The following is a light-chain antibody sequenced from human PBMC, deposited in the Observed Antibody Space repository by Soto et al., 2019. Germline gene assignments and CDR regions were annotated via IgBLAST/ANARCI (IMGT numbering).Light chain of an antibody. CDR1: QSAGNF. CDR3: QQHNQWPIT. Sequence: EIVMTQSPATLSVSPGETASLSRRASQSAGNFLAWYQQKPGQAPRLPIYYISTRATGIPARFSSSGSGTEFTLTINSLQSEDSAVYYCQQHNQWPITVGQGTRLEIK. V-gene: IGKV3D-15*01. J-gene: IGKJ5*01. CDR2: YIS.